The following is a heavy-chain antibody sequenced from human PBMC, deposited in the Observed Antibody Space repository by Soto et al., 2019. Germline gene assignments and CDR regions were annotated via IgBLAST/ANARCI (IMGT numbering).Heavy chain of an antibody. CDR3: ARDIEITIFGVVRNYYYYGMDV. D-gene: IGHD3-3*01. V-gene: IGHV3-7*01. Sequence: PGGSLRLSCAASGFTLSSYWMSWVRQAPGKGLEWVANIKQDGSEKYYVDSVKGRFTISRDNAKNSLYLQMNSLRAEGTAVYYCARDIEITIFGVVRNYYYYGMDVWGQGTTVTVSS. CDR2: IKQDGSEK. CDR1: GFTLSSYW. J-gene: IGHJ6*02.